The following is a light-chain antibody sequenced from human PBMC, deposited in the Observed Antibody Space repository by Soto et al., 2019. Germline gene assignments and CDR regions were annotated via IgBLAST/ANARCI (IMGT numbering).Light chain of an antibody. Sequence: QSVLTQPASVSGSPGQSITISCTGTSSDIGAYDYVSWYQQHPGKAPKLMIYEVFRRPSGISDRFSGSKSGNTASLTISGLQAEDEADYYCCSNTTTSTFVFGGGTKLTVL. CDR1: SSDIGAYDY. CDR2: EVF. J-gene: IGLJ2*01. CDR3: CSNTTTSTFV. V-gene: IGLV2-14*03.